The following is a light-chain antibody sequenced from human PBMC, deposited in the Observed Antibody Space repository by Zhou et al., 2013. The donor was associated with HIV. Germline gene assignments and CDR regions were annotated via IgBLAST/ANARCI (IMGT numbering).Light chain of an antibody. CDR2: KAS. CDR3: LQDYNYPRT. Sequence: DIQMTQSPSTLSASVGDRVTITCRASQSISSWLAWYQQKPGKAPKLLISKASSLESGVPLRFSGSASGTDFTLTISSLQPEDFATYYCLQDYNYPRTFGQGTKVEIK. CDR1: QSISSW. J-gene: IGKJ1*01. V-gene: IGKV1-5*03.